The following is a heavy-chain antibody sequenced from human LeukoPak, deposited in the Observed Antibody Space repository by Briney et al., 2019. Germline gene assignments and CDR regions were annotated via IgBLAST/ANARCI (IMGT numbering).Heavy chain of an antibody. J-gene: IGHJ4*02. CDR3: ASFKNY. V-gene: IGHV3-48*01. CDR2: ISSSSSTI. CDR1: GFPFSSYE. Sequence: GGSLRLSCAVSGFPFSSYEMNWVRQAPGKGLEWVSYISSSSSTIYYADSVKGRFTISRDNSKNTLYLQMNSLRAEDTAVYYCASFKNYWGQGTLVTVSS.